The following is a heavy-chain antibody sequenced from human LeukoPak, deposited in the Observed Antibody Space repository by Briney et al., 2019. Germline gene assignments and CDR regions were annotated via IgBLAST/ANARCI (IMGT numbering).Heavy chain of an antibody. CDR3: ATTFGGTSIAAFDY. J-gene: IGHJ4*02. CDR2: IYYSGST. Sequence: SETLSLTCTVSGGSISSYYWSWVRQPPGKGLEWIGYIYYSGSTNYNPSLESRVTISVDTSKNQFSLKPSSVTAADTAVYYCATTFGGTSIAAFDYWGQGTLVTVSS. CDR1: GGSISSYY. D-gene: IGHD6-6*01. V-gene: IGHV4-59*01.